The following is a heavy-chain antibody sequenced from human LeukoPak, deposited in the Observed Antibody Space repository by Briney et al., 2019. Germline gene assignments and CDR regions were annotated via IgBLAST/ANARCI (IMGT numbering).Heavy chain of an antibody. V-gene: IGHV3-7*03. D-gene: IGHD5-24*01. Sequence: GGSLRLSCAASGFMFSSNWMSWVRLAPGKGLEWVANIKEDGTETYYVDSVKGRFTISRDNAKNSLYLQMNSLRVEDTAVYCCAKEGRSLQTYWGQGTLVTVSS. CDR3: AKEGRSLQTY. CDR1: GFMFSSNW. J-gene: IGHJ4*02. CDR2: IKEDGTET.